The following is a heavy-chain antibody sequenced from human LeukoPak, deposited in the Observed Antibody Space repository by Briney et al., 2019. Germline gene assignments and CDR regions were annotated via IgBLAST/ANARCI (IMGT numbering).Heavy chain of an antibody. Sequence: GESLKISCKGSGYSFTSYWIGWVRQMPGKGLEWMGIIYPGDSDNRYSPSFQAQVTISADKPISTAYLQWSSLKAPDTAMYYCARRNRYYDILTDAFDIWGQGTMVTVSS. D-gene: IGHD3-9*01. CDR1: GYSFTSYW. CDR3: ARRNRYYDILTDAFDI. CDR2: IYPGDSDN. J-gene: IGHJ3*02. V-gene: IGHV5-51*01.